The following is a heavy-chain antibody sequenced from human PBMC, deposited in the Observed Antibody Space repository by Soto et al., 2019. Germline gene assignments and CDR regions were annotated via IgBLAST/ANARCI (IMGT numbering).Heavy chain of an antibody. J-gene: IGHJ4*02. CDR2: ISTFNGNT. CDR1: GYTFINYG. CDR3: TTENTGTRPTVALVF. D-gene: IGHD6-19*01. Sequence: QVQLVQSGGEVKKPGASVRVSCKTSGYTFINYGITWVRQAPGQGLEWMGWISTFNGNTNYAQKFQGRVTMTRDTSTTTAYMELRTLRSDDTAMYYCTTENTGTRPTVALVFWGQGTLVTVSS. V-gene: IGHV1-18*04.